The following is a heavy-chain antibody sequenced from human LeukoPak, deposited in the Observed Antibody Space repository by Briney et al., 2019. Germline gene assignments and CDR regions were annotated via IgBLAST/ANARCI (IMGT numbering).Heavy chain of an antibody. J-gene: IGHJ5*02. V-gene: IGHV3-7*01. D-gene: IGHD3-10*01. CDR2: IKQDGSEK. CDR3: ASGETT. CDR1: GFTVSSNY. Sequence: GGSLRLSCAASGFTVSSNYMSWVRQAPGKGLEWVANIKQDGSEKYYVDSVKGRFTISRDNAKNSLYLQMNSLRAEDTAVYYCASGETTWGQGTLVTVSS.